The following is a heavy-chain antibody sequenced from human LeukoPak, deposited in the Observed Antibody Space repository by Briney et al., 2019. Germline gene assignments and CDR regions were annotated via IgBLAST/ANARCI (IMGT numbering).Heavy chain of an antibody. J-gene: IGHJ4*02. Sequence: SETLSLTCTVPGGSISSYYWSWIRQPPGKGLEWIGYIYYSGSTKYNPSLKSRVTISVDPSKNQFSPKLSSVTAADTAVYYCARSGGLTAMVFYWGQGTLVTVSS. CDR2: IYYSGST. CDR3: ARSGGLTAMVFY. D-gene: IGHD2-21*02. CDR1: GGSISSYY. V-gene: IGHV4-59*01.